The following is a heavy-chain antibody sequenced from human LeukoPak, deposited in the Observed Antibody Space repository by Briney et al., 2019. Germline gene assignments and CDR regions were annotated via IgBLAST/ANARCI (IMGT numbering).Heavy chain of an antibody. CDR3: ARALRYVWGSYRFPFDP. D-gene: IGHD3-16*02. CDR1: GFTCSSYW. CDR2: IKQDGSEK. V-gene: IGHV3-7*01. J-gene: IGHJ5*02. Sequence: GGSLRLSCAASGFTCSSYWMSWVRQAPGKGLEWVANIKQDGSEKYYVDSVKGRFTISRDNAKKSLYLQMNSLRAEDTAVYYCARALRYVWGSYRFPFDPWGQGTLVTVSS.